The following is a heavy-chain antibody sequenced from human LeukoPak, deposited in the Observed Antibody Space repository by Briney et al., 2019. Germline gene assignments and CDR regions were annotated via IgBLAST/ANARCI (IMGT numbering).Heavy chain of an antibody. CDR1: GFTFSSYA. V-gene: IGHV3-21*01. CDR3: ARVDISSVTGTIDY. CDR2: ISSSSSYI. Sequence: GGSLRHSCAASGFTFSSYAMSWVRQAPGKGLEWVSSISSSSSYIYYADSVKGRFTISRDNAKNSLYLQMNSLRAEDTAVYYCARVDISSVTGTIDYWGQGTLVTVSS. J-gene: IGHJ4*02. D-gene: IGHD1-14*01.